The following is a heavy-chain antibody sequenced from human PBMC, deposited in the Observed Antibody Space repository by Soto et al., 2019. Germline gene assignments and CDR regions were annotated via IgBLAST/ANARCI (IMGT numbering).Heavy chain of an antibody. CDR2: IYYSGIT. V-gene: IGHV4-39*01. CDR1: GVSISNSRYY. CDR3: ARHGSN. J-gene: IGHJ4*02. Sequence: XATLAVTFTVSGVSISNSRYYWGWIRRPPGKGLEWIGTIYYSGITYYNPSLKSRVTISVDTSKNQFSLKLTSVTAADTAVYYCARHGSNWGQGTLVTVSS.